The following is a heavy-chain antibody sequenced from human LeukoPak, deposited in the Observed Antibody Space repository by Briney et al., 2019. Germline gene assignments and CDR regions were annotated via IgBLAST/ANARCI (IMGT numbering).Heavy chain of an antibody. J-gene: IGHJ3*02. D-gene: IGHD3-3*01. CDR3: AKGYDFWSGYYHDDAFDI. CDR1: GFTFSSYA. CDR2: IFCSGGST. V-gene: IGHV3-23*01. Sequence: GGSLRLSCAASGFTFSSYAMSWVRQAPGKGLEWVSAIFCSGGSTYYADSVKGRFTISRDNSKNTLYLQMNSLRAEDTAVYYCAKGYDFWSGYYHDDAFDIWGQGTMVTVSS.